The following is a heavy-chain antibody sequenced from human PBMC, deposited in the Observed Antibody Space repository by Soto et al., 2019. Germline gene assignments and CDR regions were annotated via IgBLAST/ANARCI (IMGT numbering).Heavy chain of an antibody. CDR2: ITWNSGSI. CDR3: AKDIREXSSCWTYFDY. D-gene: IGHD6-19*01. Sequence: GGSLRLSCAASGFTFHDYAMHWVRQGQGKGLEWVSGITWNSGSIDYADSVKGRFTISSDNAKNSLYLQMNSLRPEDTALYYCAKDIREXSSCWTYFDYWGHGTLVTVSS. CDR1: GFTFHDYA. V-gene: IGHV3-9*01. J-gene: IGHJ4*01.